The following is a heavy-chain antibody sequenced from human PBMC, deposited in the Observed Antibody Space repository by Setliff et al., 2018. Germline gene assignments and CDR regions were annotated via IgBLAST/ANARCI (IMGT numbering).Heavy chain of an antibody. CDR3: VTAQGAEHFDY. CDR1: GGTFSSYG. CDR2: MHPNSGNT. D-gene: IGHD3-16*01. Sequence: ASVKVSCKASGGTFSSYGISWVRQAPGQGLEWMGWMHPNSGNTGYAQKFQGRVTMTSNTAINTAYMELMRLTSEDTAVYYCVTAQGAEHFDYWGQGSLVTVSS. J-gene: IGHJ4*02. V-gene: IGHV1-8*02.